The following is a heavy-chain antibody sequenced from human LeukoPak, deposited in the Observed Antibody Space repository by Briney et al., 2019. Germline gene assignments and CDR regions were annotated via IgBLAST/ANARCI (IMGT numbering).Heavy chain of an antibody. V-gene: IGHV3-23*01. J-gene: IGHJ3*02. Sequence: GGSLRLSCAPSGFTFSSYAMSWVRQAPGKGLEWVSSSGDNTRYADSVKGRFTISRDNSKNTLDLQMNGLRAEDTAVYYCAKSWRYYDSSNYYAFDIWGQGTMVTVSS. CDR3: AKSWRYYDSSNYYAFDI. D-gene: IGHD3-22*01. CDR1: GFTFSSYA. CDR2: SGDNT.